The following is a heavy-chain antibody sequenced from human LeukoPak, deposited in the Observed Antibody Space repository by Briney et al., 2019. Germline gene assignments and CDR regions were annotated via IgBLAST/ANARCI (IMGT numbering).Heavy chain of an antibody. CDR2: VRDDGSSQ. CDR1: GFTFSSYG. V-gene: IGHV3-30*02. CDR3: TKGQLWASGRAFDI. D-gene: IGHD3-16*01. Sequence: PGGSLRLSCAASGFTFSSYGMHWVRQAPGKGLDWVAFVRDDGSSQKYAATVKGRFTTSRDNSKNTLYLQMNNLRPEDTAVYYCTKGQLWASGRAFDIWGQGTMVTASS. J-gene: IGHJ3*02.